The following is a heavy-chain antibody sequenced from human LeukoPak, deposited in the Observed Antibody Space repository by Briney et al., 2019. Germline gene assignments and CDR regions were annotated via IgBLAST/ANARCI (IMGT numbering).Heavy chain of an antibody. CDR3: ARKLGVTTSGYYYYYVDV. CDR1: GYTFTGYY. V-gene: IGHV1-2*02. Sequence: GASVKVSCKASGYTFTGYYMHWVRQAPGQGLEWMGWINPNSGGTNYAQKFQGRVTMTRDTSISTAYMELSRLRSDDTAVYYCARKLGVTTSGYYYYYVDVWGKGTTVTVSS. J-gene: IGHJ6*03. D-gene: IGHD4-17*01. CDR2: INPNSGGT.